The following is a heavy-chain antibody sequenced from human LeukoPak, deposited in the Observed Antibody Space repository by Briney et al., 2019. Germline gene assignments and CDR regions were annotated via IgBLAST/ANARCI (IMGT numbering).Heavy chain of an antibody. V-gene: IGHV3-23*01. D-gene: IGHD2-8*01. Sequence: WGSLRLSCAASGFTLSSSAMAWVRLAPGKGLEWVSRISGSGETIHYADSVKGRFPISRDNSKSTLSLQMNSLRAEDTAIYYCAKVVVSGNGDYFDFWGQGTLVTVAS. CDR3: AKVVVSGNGDYFDF. CDR2: ISGSGETI. J-gene: IGHJ4*02. CDR1: GFTLSSSA.